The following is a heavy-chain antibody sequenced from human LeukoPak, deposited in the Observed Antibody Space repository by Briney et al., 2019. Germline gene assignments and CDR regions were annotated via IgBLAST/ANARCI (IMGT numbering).Heavy chain of an antibody. CDR1: GYSFTDYD. D-gene: IGHD3-10*01. CDR2: MNPNSGKT. Sequence: ASVKVSCKASGYSFTDYDINWVRQATGQGLEWMGWMNPNSGKTGYAQKFQGRVFISRDTSISTAYMELSSLRSDDTAVYYCARDGRGSRSSWFDPWGQGTLVIVSS. V-gene: IGHV1-8*03. J-gene: IGHJ5*02. CDR3: ARDGRGSRSSWFDP.